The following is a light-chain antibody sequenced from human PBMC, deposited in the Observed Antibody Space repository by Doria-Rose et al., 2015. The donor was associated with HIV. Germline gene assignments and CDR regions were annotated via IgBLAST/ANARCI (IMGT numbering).Light chain of an antibody. V-gene: IGKV3-20*01. CDR3: HQYGTAWT. Sequence: TQSPGTLSLSPGERATLSCRASQSFSSTYLAWYQQKPGQAPSLLIYDGSTRATGIPDRCSASGSGTDFTLTSNRLEPEDFALYYCHQYGTAWTFGQGTKVEI. CDR2: DGS. CDR1: QSFSSTY. J-gene: IGKJ1*01.